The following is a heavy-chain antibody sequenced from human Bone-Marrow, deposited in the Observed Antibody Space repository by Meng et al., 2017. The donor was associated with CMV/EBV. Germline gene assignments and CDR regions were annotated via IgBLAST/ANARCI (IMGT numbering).Heavy chain of an antibody. CDR1: GFTFSRYW. J-gene: IGHJ4*02. CDR2: IKQDGSEK. CDR3: AKGVLRVGAGTFDY. Sequence: GESLKISCAASGFTFSRYWMSWVRQAPGKGLEWVANIKQDGSEKNYVDSVKGRFTISRDNSKNTLYLQMNSLRAEDTAVYYCAKGVLRVGAGTFDYWGQGTLVTVSS. D-gene: IGHD1-26*01. V-gene: IGHV3-7*03.